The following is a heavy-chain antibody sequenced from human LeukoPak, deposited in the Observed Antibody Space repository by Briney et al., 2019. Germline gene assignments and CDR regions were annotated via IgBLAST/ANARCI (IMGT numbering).Heavy chain of an antibody. D-gene: IGHD3-22*01. J-gene: IGHJ4*02. CDR2: INHSGST. CDR3: ASHYDSSGYIDY. Sequence: SETLSLTCAVYGGSFSGYYWSWIRQPPGKGLEWIGEINHSGSTNYNPSLKSRVTISVDTSKNQFSLKLSSVTAADTAVYYCASHYDSSGYIDYWAQGTLVTVSS. V-gene: IGHV4-34*01. CDR1: GGSFSGYY.